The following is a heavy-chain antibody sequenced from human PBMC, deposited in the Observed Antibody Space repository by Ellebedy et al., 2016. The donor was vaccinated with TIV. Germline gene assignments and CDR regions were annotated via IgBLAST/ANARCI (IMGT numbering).Heavy chain of an antibody. CDR1: GFIFGGYR. CDR3: ARGAGSDY. Sequence: PGGSLRLSCAASGFIFGGYRMHWVRQAPGKGLVWVSRINTDGSSTNYADSVKGRFTISRDNAKNTLYLQMNSLRAEDTAVYHCARGAGSDYWGQGTLVTVSS. J-gene: IGHJ4*02. V-gene: IGHV3-74*01. D-gene: IGHD6-19*01. CDR2: INTDGSST.